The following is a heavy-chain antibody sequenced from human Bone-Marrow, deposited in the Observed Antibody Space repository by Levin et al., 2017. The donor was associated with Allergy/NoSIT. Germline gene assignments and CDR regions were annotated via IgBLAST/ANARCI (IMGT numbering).Heavy chain of an antibody. CDR1: GFTFSNHW. CDR3: VRDVAARRGDY. D-gene: IGHD6-6*01. CDR2: TKPDGSEQ. J-gene: IGHJ4*02. V-gene: IGHV3-7*01. Sequence: GGSLRLSCAAYGFTFSNHWMSWVRQSPRKGLEWVGNTKPDGSEQYYVDSVRGRFTISRDNAKSSLYLQLDSLRVDDTAVYYCVRDVAARRGDYWGLGTRVTVSS.